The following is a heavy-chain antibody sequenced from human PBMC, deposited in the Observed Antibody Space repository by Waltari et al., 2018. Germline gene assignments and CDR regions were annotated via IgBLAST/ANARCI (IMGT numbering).Heavy chain of an antibody. J-gene: IGHJ6*02. D-gene: IGHD2-15*01. CDR3: AREVVVVVAATNYYYYGMDV. CDR1: GGTFSSYA. CDR2: IIPIFGTA. Sequence: QVQLVQSGAEVKKPGSSVKVSCKASGGTFSSYAISWGRQATGQGSGWMGGIIPIFGTANYAQKFQGRVTITADESTSTAYMELSSLRSEDTAVYYCAREVVVVVAATNYYYYGMDVWGQGTTVTVSS. V-gene: IGHV1-69*01.